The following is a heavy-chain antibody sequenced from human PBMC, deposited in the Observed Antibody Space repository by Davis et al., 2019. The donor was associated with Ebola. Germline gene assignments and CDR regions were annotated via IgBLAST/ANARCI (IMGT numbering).Heavy chain of an antibody. V-gene: IGHV1-2*04. J-gene: IGHJ6*02. CDR3: ARSYCSSTSCYTRHYYGMDV. D-gene: IGHD2-2*02. CDR1: GGTFSSYA. Sequence: AASVKVSCKASGGTFSSYAISWVRQAPGQGLEWMGWINPNSGGTNYAQKFQGWVTMTRDTSISTAYMELSRLRSEDTAVYYCARSYCSSTSCYTRHYYGMDVWGQGTTVTVSS. CDR2: INPNSGGT.